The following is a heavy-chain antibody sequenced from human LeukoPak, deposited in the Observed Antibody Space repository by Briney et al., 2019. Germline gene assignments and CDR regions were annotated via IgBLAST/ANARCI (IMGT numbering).Heavy chain of an antibody. J-gene: IGHJ5*02. CDR2: ISSSSTYI. D-gene: IGHD3-22*01. Sequence: GGSLRLSCAASGFSFSDSYMSCIRQAPGKGLEWVSYISSSSTYINYADSVKGRFTISRDNAKNSLYLQMNSLRAEDTAVYYCARAEVVSYYYDSSGYYHHWGQGTLVTVSS. V-gene: IGHV3-11*06. CDR1: GFSFSDSY. CDR3: ARAEVVSYYYDSSGYYHH.